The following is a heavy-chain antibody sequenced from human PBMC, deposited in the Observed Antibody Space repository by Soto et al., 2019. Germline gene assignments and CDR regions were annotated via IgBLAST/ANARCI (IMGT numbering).Heavy chain of an antibody. CDR2: IYYSGST. CDR1: GGSISSGDYY. J-gene: IGHJ4*02. CDR3: ARHNIGWSASYVNY. V-gene: IGHV4-30-4*01. Sequence: TLSLTCTVSGGSISSGDYYWSWIRQPPGKGLEWIGYIYYSGSTYYNPSLKSRVTILADTSKNQFSLKLNSVTAADTAVYYCARHNIGWSASYVNYWGQGSRVTVSA. D-gene: IGHD3-10*01.